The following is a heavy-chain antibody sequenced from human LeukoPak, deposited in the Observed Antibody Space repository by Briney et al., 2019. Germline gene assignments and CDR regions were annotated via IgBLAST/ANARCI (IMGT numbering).Heavy chain of an antibody. D-gene: IGHD4-23*01. CDR1: GFTFSSYG. J-gene: IGHJ4*02. V-gene: IGHV3-30*03. CDR2: ISYDGSNK. CDR3: ATGKVDY. Sequence: GGSLRLSCAASGFTFSSYGMHWVRQAPGKGLEWVAVISYDGSNKYYADSVKGRFTISRDNSKNTLYLQMNSLRAEDTAVYYCATGKVDYWGQGTLVTASS.